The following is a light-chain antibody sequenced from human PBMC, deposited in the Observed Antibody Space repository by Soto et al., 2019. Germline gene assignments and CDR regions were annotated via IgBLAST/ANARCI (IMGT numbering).Light chain of an antibody. CDR3: QQYGISPWT. CDR2: GAS. Sequence: EIVLTQSPGTLSLSPGERATLSCRASQSVSRNYLAWHQQKPGQAPRLLIYGASNRATDIPDRFTGSGSGTDFTLTISRLEPEDFAVYHCQQYGISPWTFGQGTKVEIK. CDR1: QSVSRNY. V-gene: IGKV3-20*01. J-gene: IGKJ1*01.